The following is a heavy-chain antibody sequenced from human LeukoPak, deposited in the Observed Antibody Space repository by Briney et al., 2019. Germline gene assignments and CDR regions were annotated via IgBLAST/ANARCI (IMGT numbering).Heavy chain of an antibody. CDR3: ARLPKGYSYGYRYYYYYMDV. CDR1: GGSISSSSYY. CDR2: IYYSGST. Sequence: SETLSLTCTVSGGSISSSSYYWGWIRQPPGKGLEWIGSIYYSGSTYYNPSLKSRVTISVDTSKDQFSLELSSVTAADTAVYYCARLPKGYSYGYRYYYYYMDVWGKGTTVTVSS. V-gene: IGHV4-39*01. D-gene: IGHD5-18*01. J-gene: IGHJ6*03.